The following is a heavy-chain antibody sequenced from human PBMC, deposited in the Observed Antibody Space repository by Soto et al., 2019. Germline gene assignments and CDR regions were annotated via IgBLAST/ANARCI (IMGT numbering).Heavy chain of an antibody. CDR1: GGTSRTAA. CDR2: IMPVFRTP. V-gene: IGHV1-69*05. Sequence: QVQLEQSGAEVKKPGSSVKVSCKASGGTSRTAAVSWVRQAPGQGLEWMGGIMPVFRTPDYAQKFHGRVTXTXDXXTSTAYMELSGLRSDDTAVYYCARDNDRPQLGGNYYYILDVWGQGTTITVSS. J-gene: IGHJ6*02. CDR3: ARDNDRPQLGGNYYYILDV. D-gene: IGHD2-8*01.